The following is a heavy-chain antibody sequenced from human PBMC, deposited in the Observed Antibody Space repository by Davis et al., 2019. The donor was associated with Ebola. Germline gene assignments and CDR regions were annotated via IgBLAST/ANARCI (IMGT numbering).Heavy chain of an antibody. CDR3: ARDLGYCSSTSCYTGTGMDV. V-gene: IGHV3-15*01. D-gene: IGHD2-2*02. CDR2: IKSKTDGGTT. J-gene: IGHJ6*02. Sequence: GESLKISCAASGFTFSNAWMSWVRQAPGKGLEWVGRIKSKTDGGTTDYAAPVKGRFTISRDNSKNTLYLQMNSLRAEDTAVYYCARDLGYCSSTSCYTGTGMDVWGQGTTVTVSS. CDR1: GFTFSNAW.